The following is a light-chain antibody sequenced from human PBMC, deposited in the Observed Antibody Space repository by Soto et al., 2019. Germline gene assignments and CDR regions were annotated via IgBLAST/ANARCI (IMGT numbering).Light chain of an antibody. V-gene: IGKV1-5*01. Sequence: DIQMTQSPSTLSASVGDRVTITYRASQSISSWLAWYQQKPGKAPKLLIYDASSLESGVPSRLSGSGAGTEFTLTIRSLQPDDFATYYCQQYDTYWTFGQGTKVDIK. CDR2: DAS. CDR1: QSISSW. CDR3: QQYDTYWT. J-gene: IGKJ1*01.